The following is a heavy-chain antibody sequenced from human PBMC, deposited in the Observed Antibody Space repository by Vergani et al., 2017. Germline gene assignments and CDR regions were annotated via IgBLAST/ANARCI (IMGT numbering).Heavy chain of an antibody. CDR3: ARRDGYNSRQFDY. Sequence: QVQLVESGGGVVQPGRSLRLSCAASGFTFSSYGMHWVRQAPGKGLEWVAVIWYDGSNKYYADSVKGRFTISRDNSKNTLYLRMNSLRVEDTAVYYCARRDGYNSRQFDYWGQGTLVTVSS. J-gene: IGHJ4*02. V-gene: IGHV3-33*01. CDR1: GFTFSSYG. D-gene: IGHD5-24*01. CDR2: IWYDGSNK.